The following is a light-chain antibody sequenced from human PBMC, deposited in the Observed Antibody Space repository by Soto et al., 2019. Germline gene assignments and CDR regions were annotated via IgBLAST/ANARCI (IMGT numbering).Light chain of an antibody. J-gene: IGKJ5*01. Sequence: DIHLTQSPSFLSASVGDRVTITCRASQGISSYLAWYQQKPGKAPRLLIYAASTLQSEVPSRFSGSGSGTEFTLSISSLQPEDFATYYCQQVNNYPRTFGQGTRLEIK. CDR1: QGISSY. V-gene: IGKV1-9*01. CDR2: AAS. CDR3: QQVNNYPRT.